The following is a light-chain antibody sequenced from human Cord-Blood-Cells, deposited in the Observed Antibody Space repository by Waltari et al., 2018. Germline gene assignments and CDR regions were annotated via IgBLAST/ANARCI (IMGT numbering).Light chain of an antibody. CDR3: SSYAGSNNLV. V-gene: IGLV2-8*01. J-gene: IGLJ3*02. CDR2: EVS. Sequence: QSALTQPPSASGSPGQSVTISCTGTSSDVGGYNYVSWYQLHPGQAPKLMIYEVSKRPSGVPDRFSGSKSGNTASLTVSGLQAEDEADYYCSSYAGSNNLVFGGGTKLTVL. CDR1: SSDVGGYNY.